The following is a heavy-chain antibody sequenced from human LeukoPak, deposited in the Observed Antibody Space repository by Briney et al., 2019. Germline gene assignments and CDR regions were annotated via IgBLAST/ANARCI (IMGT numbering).Heavy chain of an antibody. CDR1: GYTFTSYG. J-gene: IGHJ3*02. D-gene: IGHD3-3*01. CDR2: ISAYNGNT. Sequence: ASVKVSCNASGYTFTSYGINWVRQAPGQGLEWMGWISAYNGNTNYAQKLQGRVTMTTDTSTSTAYMELRSLRSDDTAVYYCARGSITISGLTDAFDMWGQGTMVTVSS. CDR3: ARGSITISGLTDAFDM. V-gene: IGHV1-18*01.